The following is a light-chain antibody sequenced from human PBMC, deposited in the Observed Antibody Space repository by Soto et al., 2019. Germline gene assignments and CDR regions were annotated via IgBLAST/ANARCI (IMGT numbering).Light chain of an antibody. V-gene: IGKV1-39*01. J-gene: IGKJ1*01. CDR2: AAS. CDR1: QSISSW. CDR3: QQSYSTLPWT. Sequence: DIQMTQSPSTLSASVGDRVTITCRASQSISSWLAWYQQKPGKAPKLLIYAASSLESGVPSRFSGSGSGTDFTLTISSLQPEDFATYYCQQSYSTLPWTFGQGTKVDI.